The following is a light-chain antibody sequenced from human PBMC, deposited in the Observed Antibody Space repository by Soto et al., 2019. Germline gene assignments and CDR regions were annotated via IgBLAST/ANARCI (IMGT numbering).Light chain of an antibody. CDR3: SSYAGSNNFVV. CDR1: SGDVGGYNY. V-gene: IGLV2-8*01. CDR2: EVT. J-gene: IGLJ2*01. Sequence: QSALTQPPSASGSPGQSVTISCTGTSGDVGGYNYVSWYQQHPGKAPKFMIYEVTKRPSGVPDRFSGSKSGNTASLTVSGLQAEDEADYYCSSYAGSNNFVVFGGGTKLTV.